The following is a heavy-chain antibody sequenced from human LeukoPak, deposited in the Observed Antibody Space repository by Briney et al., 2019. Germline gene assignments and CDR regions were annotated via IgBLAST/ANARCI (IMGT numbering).Heavy chain of an antibody. CDR2: INHSGRT. V-gene: IGHV4-34*01. J-gene: IGHJ6*02. D-gene: IGHD4-17*01. Sequence: PSETLSLTCAVYGGSFSGYYWSWIRQPPGKGLEWIGEINHSGRTNYNPSLKSRVSISVDTSKNQFSLKLSSVTAADTAVYYCARHGPHLRRYYYYGMDVWGQGTTVTVSS. CDR1: GGSFSGYY. CDR3: ARHGPHLRRYYYYGMDV.